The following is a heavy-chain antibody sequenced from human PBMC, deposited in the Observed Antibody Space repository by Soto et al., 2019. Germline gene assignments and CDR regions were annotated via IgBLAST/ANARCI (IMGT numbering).Heavy chain of an antibody. J-gene: IGHJ4*01. CDR3: ARAYCSGGSCYHNDFDY. Sequence: ASVKVSCKASGYTFTSYAMHWVRQAPGQRLEWMGWINAGNGNTKYSQKFQGRVTITRDTSASTAYMELSSLRSEDTAVYYCARAYCSGGSCYHNDFDYWGHGTLVTVS. CDR1: GYTFTSYA. D-gene: IGHD2-15*01. V-gene: IGHV1-3*01. CDR2: INAGNGNT.